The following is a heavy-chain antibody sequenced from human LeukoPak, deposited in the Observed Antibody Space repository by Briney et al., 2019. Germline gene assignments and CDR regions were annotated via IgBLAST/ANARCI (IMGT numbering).Heavy chain of an antibody. J-gene: IGHJ3*02. CDR3: ARDHYYDKAFDI. CDR1: GFTFSSHE. CDR2: ISSSGSTI. D-gene: IGHD3-22*01. V-gene: IGHV3-48*03. Sequence: AGGSLRLSCAASGFTFSSHEMNWVRQAPGKGLEWVSYISSSGSTIYYADSVKGRFTISRDNAKNSLYLQMNSLRAEDTAVYYCARDHYYDKAFDIWGQGTMVTVSS.